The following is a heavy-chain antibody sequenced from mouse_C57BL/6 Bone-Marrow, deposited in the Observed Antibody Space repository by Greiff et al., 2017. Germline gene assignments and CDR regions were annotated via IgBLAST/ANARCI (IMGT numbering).Heavy chain of an antibody. D-gene: IGHD2-13*01. V-gene: IGHV5-17*01. CDR3: AGGTRDY. Sequence: DVMLVESGGGLVKPGGSLKLSCAASGFTFSDYGMYWVRQAPEKGLAWVAYISSGSSTNYYADTVKGRFTISRDNAKHTLFLHKTSLRSEDTAMYYGAGGTRDYWGQGTTLTVSS. J-gene: IGHJ2*01. CDR1: GFTFSDYG. CDR2: ISSGSSTN.